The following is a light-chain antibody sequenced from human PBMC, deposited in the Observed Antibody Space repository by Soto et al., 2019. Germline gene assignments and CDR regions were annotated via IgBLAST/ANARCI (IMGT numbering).Light chain of an antibody. Sequence: IQMTQSPSSFSASTGDRVTITFRASQGISSYLAWYQQKPGKAPKLLIYAASTLQSGVPSRFSGSGSGTDFTLTISCLQSEDFATYYCQQYYSYPPDFGQGTRLEIK. CDR1: QGISSY. J-gene: IGKJ5*01. CDR2: AAS. CDR3: QQYYSYPPD. V-gene: IGKV1-8*01.